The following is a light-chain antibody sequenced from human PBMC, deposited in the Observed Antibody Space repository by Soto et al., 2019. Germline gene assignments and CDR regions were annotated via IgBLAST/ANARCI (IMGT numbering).Light chain of an antibody. V-gene: IGKV4-1*01. CDR1: QSVLYSSNNKNY. J-gene: IGKJ2*02. Sequence: DIVMTQSPDSLAVSLGERATINCKSSQSVLYSSNNKNYLAWYQQKPGQPPKLLIYWASTRESGVPDRFSGSGSWTDFSLTISSLQAEDVAVYYCQQYYSTPPWTFGQGTKLEIK. CDR3: QQYYSTPPWT. CDR2: WAS.